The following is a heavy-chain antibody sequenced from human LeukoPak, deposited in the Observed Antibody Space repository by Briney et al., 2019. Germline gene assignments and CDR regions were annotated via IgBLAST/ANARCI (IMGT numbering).Heavy chain of an antibody. Sequence: GGSLRLSCAASGFTFSSYSMNRVRQAPGKGLEWVSSISSSSSYIYYADSVKGRFTISRDNAKNSLYLQMNSLRAEDTAVYYCARLTKKRITMIVVENAFDIWGQGTMVTVSS. V-gene: IGHV3-21*01. D-gene: IGHD3-22*01. CDR2: ISSSSSYI. CDR1: GFTFSSYS. CDR3: ARLTKKRITMIVVENAFDI. J-gene: IGHJ3*02.